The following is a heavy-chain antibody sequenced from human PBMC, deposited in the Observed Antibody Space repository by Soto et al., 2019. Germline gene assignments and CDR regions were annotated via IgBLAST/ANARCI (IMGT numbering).Heavy chain of an antibody. CDR1: GFTFDDYA. CDR3: AKAYCGGDCYPYYYYYYGMDV. Sequence: GGSLRLSCAASGFTFDDYAMHWVRQAPGKGLEWVSGISWNSGSIGYADSVKGRFTISRDNAKNSLYLQMNSLRAGDTALYYCAKAYCGGDCYPYYYYYYGMDVWGQGTTVTVSS. J-gene: IGHJ6*02. CDR2: ISWNSGSI. D-gene: IGHD2-21*02. V-gene: IGHV3-9*01.